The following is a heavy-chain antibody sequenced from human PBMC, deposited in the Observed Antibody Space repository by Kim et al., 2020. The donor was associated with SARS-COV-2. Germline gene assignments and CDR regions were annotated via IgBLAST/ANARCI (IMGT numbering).Heavy chain of an antibody. CDR2: IYYSGST. CDR1: GGSISSSSYY. J-gene: IGHJ4*02. V-gene: IGHV4-39*01. D-gene: IGHD3-16*02. CDR3: ARHRGDVSRDYVWGSYLSPYYFDY. Sequence: SETLSLTCTVSGGSISSSSYYWGWIRQPPGKGLEWIGSIYYSGSTYYNPSLKSRVTISVDTSKNQFSLKLSSVTAADTAVYYCARHRGDVSRDYVWGSYLSPYYFDYWGQGTLVTVSS.